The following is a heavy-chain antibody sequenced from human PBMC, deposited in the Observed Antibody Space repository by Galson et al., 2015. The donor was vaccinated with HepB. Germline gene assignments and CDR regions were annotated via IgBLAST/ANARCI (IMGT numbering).Heavy chain of an antibody. Sequence: SVKVSCKASGGTFSSYAISWVRQAPGQGLEWMGWINPNSGDTNYAQKFQGWVTMTRDTSISTAYMEPSSLRSEDTAVYYCARGHCSSTSCYTGRDYYYYGMDVWGQGTTVTVSS. CDR3: ARGHCSSTSCYTGRDYYYYGMDV. CDR1: GGTFSSYA. CDR2: INPNSGDT. J-gene: IGHJ6*02. V-gene: IGHV1-2*04. D-gene: IGHD2-2*02.